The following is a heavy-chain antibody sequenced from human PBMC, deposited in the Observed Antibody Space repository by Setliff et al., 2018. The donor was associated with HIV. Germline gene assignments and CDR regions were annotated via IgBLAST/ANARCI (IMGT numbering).Heavy chain of an antibody. Sequence: WASVKVSCKASGFTFTSSAVQWVRQARGQRLEWIGWIVVGSGNTNYAQKFQERVTITRDMSTSTAYMELSSLRSEDTAVYYCAALSGYSSGEEHWGQGTLVTVSS. D-gene: IGHD6-19*01. J-gene: IGHJ1*01. CDR1: GFTFTSSA. V-gene: IGHV1-58*01. CDR2: IVVGSGNT. CDR3: AALSGYSSGEEH.